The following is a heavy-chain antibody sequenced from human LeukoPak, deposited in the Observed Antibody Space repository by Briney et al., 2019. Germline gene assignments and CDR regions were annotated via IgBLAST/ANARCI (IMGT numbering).Heavy chain of an antibody. J-gene: IGHJ4*02. CDR3: AKKQLRWELLAYYFDY. CDR1: GFTFSSYA. V-gene: IGHV3-30-3*02. D-gene: IGHD1-26*01. Sequence: GGSLRLSCAASGFTFSSYAMHWVRQAPGKGLEWVAIISYDGSNKYYADSVKGRFTISRDNSKNTLYLQMNGLRAEDAAVYYCAKKQLRWELLAYYFDYWGQGTLVTVSS. CDR2: ISYDGSNK.